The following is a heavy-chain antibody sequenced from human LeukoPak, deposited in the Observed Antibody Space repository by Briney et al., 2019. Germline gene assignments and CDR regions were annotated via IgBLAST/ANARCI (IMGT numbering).Heavy chain of an antibody. Sequence: GGSLRLSCAASGFTFSNAWMSWVRQAPGMGLEWVGRIKSKTDGGTTDYAAPVKGRFTISRDDSKNTLYLQMNSLKTEDTAVYYCTTSVLRYFDWLFDYWGQGTLVTVSP. CDR2: IKSKTDGGTT. J-gene: IGHJ4*02. CDR3: TTSVLRYFDWLFDY. D-gene: IGHD3-9*01. V-gene: IGHV3-15*01. CDR1: GFTFSNAW.